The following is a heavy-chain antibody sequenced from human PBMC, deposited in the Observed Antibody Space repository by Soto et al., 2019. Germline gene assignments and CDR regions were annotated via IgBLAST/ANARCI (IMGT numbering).Heavy chain of an antibody. CDR3: ARRGKKSFYYYMDV. CDR1: GGSISSYY. Sequence: SEILSLTCTVSGGSISSYYWTWVRQSPGKGLEWIGYVFSSGSTNYNPSLESRVTISLDTSKNQFSLKVISVTAADTAVYYCARRGKKSFYYYMDVWGKGTTVTVS. CDR2: VFSSGST. V-gene: IGHV4-59*08. J-gene: IGHJ6*03.